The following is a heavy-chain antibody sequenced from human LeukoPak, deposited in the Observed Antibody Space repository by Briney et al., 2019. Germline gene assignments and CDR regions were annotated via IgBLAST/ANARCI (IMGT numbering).Heavy chain of an antibody. V-gene: IGHV3-30*09. D-gene: IGHD4-11*01. J-gene: IGHJ4*02. CDR2: VSVEGIGR. CDR3: AAVTKVDFDY. Sequence: PGGSLRLSCAASGFTFISYTFYWFRQAPGKGLEWVASVSVEGIGRYFPGSVEGRFAISRDDSKKSVFLQMSNVRPEDTALYFCAAVTKVDFDYWGQGTLVTVSS. CDR1: GFTFISYT.